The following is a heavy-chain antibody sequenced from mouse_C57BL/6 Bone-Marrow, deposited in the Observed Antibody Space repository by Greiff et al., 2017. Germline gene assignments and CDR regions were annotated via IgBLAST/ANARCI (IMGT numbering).Heavy chain of an antibody. Sequence: EVQVVESGGGLVKPGGSLKLSCAASGFTFSSYAMSWVRQTPEKRLEWVATFSDGGSYTYYPDNVKGRFTISRDNAKNKLYLQMSHLKSEDTAMYYCARDGLGRLRYYVEYWGQGTTLTVSS. CDR1: GFTFSSYA. CDR3: ARDGLGRLRYYVEY. CDR2: FSDGGSYT. V-gene: IGHV5-4*01. D-gene: IGHD1-1*01. J-gene: IGHJ2*01.